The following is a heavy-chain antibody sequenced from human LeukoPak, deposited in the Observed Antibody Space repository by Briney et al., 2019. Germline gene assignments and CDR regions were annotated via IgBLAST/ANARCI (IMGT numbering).Heavy chain of an antibody. V-gene: IGHV4-31*03. CDR1: GGSISSGGYY. Sequence: PSQTLSLTCTVSGGSISSGGYYWSWIRQHPGKGLEWIGYIYYSGSTYYNPSLMSRVTISVDTSKNQFSLKLSSVTAADTAVYYCARSYYSNYYFDYWGQGTLVTDSS. D-gene: IGHD4-11*01. CDR3: ARSYYSNYYFDY. J-gene: IGHJ4*02. CDR2: IYYSGST.